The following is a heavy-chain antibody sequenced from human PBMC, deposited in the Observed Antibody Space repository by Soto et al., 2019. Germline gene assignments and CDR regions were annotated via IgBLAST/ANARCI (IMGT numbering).Heavy chain of an antibody. Sequence: ASVKVSCKASGYTFTGYYMHWVRQAPGQGLEWMGWINPNSGGTNYAQKFQGRVTMTRDTSISTAYMELSRLRSDDTAVYYCAIPAGHIVVPERARSYYYGMDVWGQGTTVTVSS. CDR3: AIPAGHIVVPERARSYYYGMDV. D-gene: IGHD2-2*01. CDR2: INPNSGGT. CDR1: GYTFTGYY. V-gene: IGHV1-2*02. J-gene: IGHJ6*02.